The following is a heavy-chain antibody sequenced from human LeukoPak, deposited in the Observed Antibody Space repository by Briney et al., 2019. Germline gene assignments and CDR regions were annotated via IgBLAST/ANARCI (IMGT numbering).Heavy chain of an antibody. J-gene: IGHJ4*02. D-gene: IGHD6-13*01. CDR2: ISPAGGTT. V-gene: IGHV3-23*01. CDR3: AKSRSGSSNWALRIFDN. Sequence: GGSLRLSCTVSGFSFGSEAMSWVRQAPGRGLEWVSSISPAGGTTYYADSVKGRFTISRGNSKNTLYVQMSSLRVEDTAVYYCAKSRSGSSNWALRIFDNWGQGTLVSVSS. CDR1: GFSFGSEA.